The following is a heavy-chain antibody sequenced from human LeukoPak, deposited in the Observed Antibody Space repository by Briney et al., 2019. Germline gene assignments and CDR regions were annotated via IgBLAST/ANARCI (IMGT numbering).Heavy chain of an antibody. Sequence: GSLRLSCAASGFTVSGNYMSWVRQAPGKGLEWVSVVYSGGRAYYAESVKGRFTISRDNSKNTLYLQMNSLRAEDTAVYYCARILAAAGHFDYWGQGTLVTVSS. D-gene: IGHD6-13*01. V-gene: IGHV3-53*01. CDR2: VYSGGRA. CDR1: GFTVSGNY. CDR3: ARILAAAGHFDY. J-gene: IGHJ4*02.